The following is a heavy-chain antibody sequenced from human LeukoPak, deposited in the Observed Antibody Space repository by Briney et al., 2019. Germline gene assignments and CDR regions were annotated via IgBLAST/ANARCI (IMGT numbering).Heavy chain of an antibody. D-gene: IGHD2-15*01. V-gene: IGHV3-7*01. J-gene: IGHJ4*02. CDR3: GGDQTPFY. CDR2: IKHDGSED. Sequence: GGALRLSCEASGFTFSSYWMTWVRQAPGKGLEWVATIKHDGSEDYYLDSVKGRFTISRDNAKSSMWLQMSSLRAEDTAVYYCGGDQTPFYWGQGSLVTVSS. CDR1: GFTFSSYW.